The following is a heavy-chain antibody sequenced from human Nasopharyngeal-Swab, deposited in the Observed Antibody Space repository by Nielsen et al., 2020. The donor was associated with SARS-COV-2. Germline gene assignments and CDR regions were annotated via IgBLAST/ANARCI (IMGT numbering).Heavy chain of an antibody. Sequence: ASVKVSCKASGCTFTSYAMHWVRQAPGQRLEWMGWINAGNGNTKYSQKFQGRVTITRDTSASTAYMELSSLRSEDTAVYYCASGGRVGATHFDYWGQGTLVTVSS. D-gene: IGHD1-26*01. CDR1: GCTFTSYA. CDR2: INAGNGNT. J-gene: IGHJ4*02. V-gene: IGHV1-3*01. CDR3: ASGGRVGATHFDY.